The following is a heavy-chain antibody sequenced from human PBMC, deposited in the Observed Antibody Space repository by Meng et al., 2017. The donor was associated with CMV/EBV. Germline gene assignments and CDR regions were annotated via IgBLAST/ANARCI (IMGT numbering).Heavy chain of an antibody. CDR2: IIPIFGTA. Sequence: QVQLVQSWSEVTKPGSSVKVSCKASGGTFSSYAISWVRQAPGQGLEWMGGIIPIFGTANYAQKFQGRVTITADESTSTAYMELSSLRSEDTAVYYCAREGGIVVVPAAPGWFDPWGQGTLVTVSS. CDR1: GGTFSSYA. J-gene: IGHJ5*02. V-gene: IGHV1-69*12. CDR3: AREGGIVVVPAAPGWFDP. D-gene: IGHD2-2*01.